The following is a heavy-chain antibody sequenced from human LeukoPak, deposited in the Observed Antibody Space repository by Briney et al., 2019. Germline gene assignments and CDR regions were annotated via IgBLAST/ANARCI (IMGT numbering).Heavy chain of an antibody. Sequence: SETLSLTCTVSGGSISSYYWSWIRQPPGKGLEWIGYIYTSGSTNYNPSLKSRVTISVDTSKNQFSLKLSSVPAADTAVYYCARDVTGTTAPFDYWGQGTLVTVSS. CDR3: ARDVTGTTAPFDY. J-gene: IGHJ4*02. D-gene: IGHD1-7*01. CDR1: GGSISSYY. V-gene: IGHV4-4*09. CDR2: IYTSGST.